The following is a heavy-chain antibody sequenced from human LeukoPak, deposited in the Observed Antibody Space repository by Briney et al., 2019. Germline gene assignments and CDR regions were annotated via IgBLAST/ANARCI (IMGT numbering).Heavy chain of an antibody. V-gene: IGHV3-23*01. D-gene: IGHD6-13*01. CDR1: GFTFSNYA. CDR3: ARADRYGTTWYGRVDY. Sequence: GGSLRLSCGASGFTFSNYAMSWVRQAPGKGLESVSDIRSTGGTTAYADSVKGRFTISRDNSRNTLYLQMNSLRAEDTAVYYCARADRYGTTWYGRVDYWGQGTLVTVAS. J-gene: IGHJ4*02. CDR2: IRSTGGTT.